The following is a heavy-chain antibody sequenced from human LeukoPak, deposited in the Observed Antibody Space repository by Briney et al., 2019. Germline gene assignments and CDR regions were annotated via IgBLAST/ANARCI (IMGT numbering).Heavy chain of an antibody. D-gene: IGHD2-15*01. V-gene: IGHV1-8*03. CDR1: GYTFTGYD. CDR2: MNTKSGNT. CDR3: ARVDGSPDY. J-gene: IGHJ4*02. Sequence: ASVKVSCKASGYTFTGYDINWVRQATGQGLEWMGWMNTKSGNTGHAQKFQGRVTITRDTSISTVYMELSSLRSEDTAMYFCARVDGSPDYWGQGTLVTVSS.